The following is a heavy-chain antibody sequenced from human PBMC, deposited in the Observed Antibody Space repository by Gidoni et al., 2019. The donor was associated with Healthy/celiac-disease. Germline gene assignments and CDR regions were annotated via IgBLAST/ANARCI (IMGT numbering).Heavy chain of an antibody. CDR1: GYTFTRAY. Sequence: VQLVQSGAEVKKPGASVKVACKASGYTFTRAYMHWVRQAPGQGLEWMGIINPRGGSTSYAQTFQGRVTMTMDTSTSTFDMELSSLRSEDTAVYYCARVGSSSRAFDIWGQGTLVTVSS. CDR2: INPRGGST. V-gene: IGHV1-46*01. CDR3: ARVGSSSRAFDI. D-gene: IGHD2-2*01. J-gene: IGHJ3*02.